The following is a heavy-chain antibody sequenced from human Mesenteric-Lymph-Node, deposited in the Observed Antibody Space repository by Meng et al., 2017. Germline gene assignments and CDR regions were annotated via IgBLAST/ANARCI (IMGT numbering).Heavy chain of an antibody. CDR2: IYYSGST. CDR3: ARGPSRWLQFSFDY. CDR1: GGSISSGGYS. Sequence: LQMPGSGSGRVKPSQTLSLTCAVSGGSISSGGYSWGWIRQPPGKGLEWIGYIYYSGSTYYNPSLKSRVTISVDTSKNQFSLKLSSVTAADTAVYYCARGPSRWLQFSFDYWGQGTLVTVSS. D-gene: IGHD5-24*01. J-gene: IGHJ4*02. V-gene: IGHV4-30-2*05.